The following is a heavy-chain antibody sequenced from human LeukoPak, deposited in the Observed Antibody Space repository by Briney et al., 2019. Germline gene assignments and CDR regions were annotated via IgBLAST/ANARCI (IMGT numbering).Heavy chain of an antibody. CDR2: IYYSGST. CDR1: GGSISSSSYY. J-gene: IGHJ4*02. V-gene: IGHV4-39*01. CDR3: ASLYSGPLFDY. D-gene: IGHD5-12*01. Sequence: SETLSLTCTVSGGSISSSSYYWGWIRQPPGKGLEWIGSIYYSGSTYYNPSLKSRVTISVDTSKNQFSLKLSSVTAADTAVYYCASLYSGPLFDYWGQGTLVTVSS.